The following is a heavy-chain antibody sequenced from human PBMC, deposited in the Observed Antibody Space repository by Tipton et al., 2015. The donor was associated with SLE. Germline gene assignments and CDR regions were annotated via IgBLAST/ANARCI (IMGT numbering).Heavy chain of an antibody. V-gene: IGHV4-59*12. CDR1: GGSISSYY. Sequence: TLSLTCTVSGGSISSYYWSWIRQPPGKGLEWIGYIYYSGSTNYNPSLKSRVTISVDTSKNQFSLRLISVTAADTAVYYCAGGCSSSTCEPFYFFGMDVWGQGTTVTVSS. J-gene: IGHJ6*02. CDR2: IYYSGST. CDR3: AGGCSSSTCEPFYFFGMDV. D-gene: IGHD2-2*01.